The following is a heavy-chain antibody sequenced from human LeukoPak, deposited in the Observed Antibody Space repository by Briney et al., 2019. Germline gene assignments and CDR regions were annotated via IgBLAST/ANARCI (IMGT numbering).Heavy chain of an antibody. CDR3: AGVVAATGYFDY. V-gene: IGHV3-23*01. CDR2: ISGSGGST. J-gene: IGHJ4*02. CDR1: GFTFSSYA. D-gene: IGHD2-15*01. Sequence: GGSLRLSCAASGFTFSSYAMSWVRQAPGKGLEWVSAISGSGGSTYYADSVKGRFTLSRDNSKNTLYLQMNSLRAEDTAVYYCAGVVAATGYFDYWGQGTLVTVSS.